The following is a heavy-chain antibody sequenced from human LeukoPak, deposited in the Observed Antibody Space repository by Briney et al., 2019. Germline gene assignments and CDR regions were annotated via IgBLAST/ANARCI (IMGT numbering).Heavy chain of an antibody. J-gene: IGHJ4*02. CDR2: ISSSGSTI. CDR1: GFTFSDYY. CDR3: ARDRYSYGYKPYDY. Sequence: NPGGSLRPSCAASGFTFSDYYMSWIRQAPGKGLEWVSYISSSGSTIYYADSVKGRFTISRDNAKNSLYLQMNSLRAEDTAVYYCARDRYSYGYKPYDYWGQGTLVTVSS. D-gene: IGHD5-18*01. V-gene: IGHV3-11*04.